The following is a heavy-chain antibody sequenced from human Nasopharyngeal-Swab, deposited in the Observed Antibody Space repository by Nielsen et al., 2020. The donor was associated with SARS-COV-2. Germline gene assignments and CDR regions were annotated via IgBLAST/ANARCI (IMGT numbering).Heavy chain of an antibody. CDR3: ARLFLGMDV. CDR1: GLPFSSYA. CDR2: ISYDGSNK. V-gene: IGHV3-30-3*01. J-gene: IGHJ6*02. D-gene: IGHD2-21*01. Sequence: GGSLRLSCAASGLPFSSYAMHWVRQAPGKGLEWVAVISYDGSNKYYADSVKGRFTISRDNSKNTLYLQMNSLRAEDTAVYYCARLFLGMDVWGQGTTVTVSS.